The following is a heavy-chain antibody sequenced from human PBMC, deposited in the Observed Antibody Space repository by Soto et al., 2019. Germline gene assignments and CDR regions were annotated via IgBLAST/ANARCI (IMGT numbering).Heavy chain of an antibody. CDR1: GGTFSSYT. J-gene: IGHJ5*02. Sequence: GASVKVSCKASGGTFSSYTISWVRQAPGQGLEWMGRIIPILGIANYAQKFQGRVTITADKSTSTAYMELSSLRSEDTAVYYCAQDSPSSSWYDKGLSNWFDPRGQGTLVTVSS. CDR2: IIPILGIA. D-gene: IGHD6-13*01. V-gene: IGHV1-69*02. CDR3: AQDSPSSSWYDKGLSNWFDP.